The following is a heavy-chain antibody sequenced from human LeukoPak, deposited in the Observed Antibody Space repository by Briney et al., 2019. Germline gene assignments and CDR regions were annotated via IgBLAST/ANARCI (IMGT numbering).Heavy chain of an antibody. J-gene: IGHJ4*02. V-gene: IGHV4-4*02. Sequence: SGTLSLTCAVSGGSISSSHWWSWVRQPPGKGLEWIGEIYHSGSTNYNPSLKSRVTISVDKSKNQFSLKLSSVTAADTAVYYCARRSYYGSGDYYCSFHYWGQGTLVTVSS. CDR2: IYHSGST. CDR1: GGSISSSHW. CDR3: ARRSYYGSGDYYCSFHY. D-gene: IGHD3-22*01.